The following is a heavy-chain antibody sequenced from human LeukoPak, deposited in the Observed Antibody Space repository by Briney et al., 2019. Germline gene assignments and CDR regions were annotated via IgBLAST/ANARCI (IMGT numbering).Heavy chain of an antibody. CDR3: ARESWTDAFDI. CDR2: IYTSGST. CDR1: GYSISSGYY. Sequence: SETLSLTCTVSGYSISSGYYWGWIRQPAGKGLEWIGRIYTSGSTNYNPSLKSRVTMSVDTSKNQFSLKLSSVTAADTAVYYCARESWTDAFDIWGQGTMVTVSS. V-gene: IGHV4-4*07. D-gene: IGHD6-13*01. J-gene: IGHJ3*02.